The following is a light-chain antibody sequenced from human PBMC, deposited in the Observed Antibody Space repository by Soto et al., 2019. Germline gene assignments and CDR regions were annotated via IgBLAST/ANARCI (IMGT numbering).Light chain of an antibody. J-gene: IGKJ2*01. Sequence: EIVLTQSPGTLSLSPGERATLSGRASQSVSSSYLDWYQQKPGQAPRLLIYGASSRATGIPDRFSGSGSGTDFTLTISRLEPEDFAVYYCQQYGSSPRGYTFGQGTKLEIK. CDR1: QSVSSSY. CDR2: GAS. V-gene: IGKV3-20*01. CDR3: QQYGSSPRGYT.